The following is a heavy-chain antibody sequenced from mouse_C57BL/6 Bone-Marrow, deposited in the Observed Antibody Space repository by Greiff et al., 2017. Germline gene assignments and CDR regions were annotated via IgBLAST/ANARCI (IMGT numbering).Heavy chain of an antibody. CDR1: GYAFTNYL. V-gene: IGHV1-54*01. CDR3: ARGYYYGSSYYAMDY. Sequence: QVQLKESGAELVRPGTSVKVSCKASGYAFTNYLIEWVKQRPGQGLEWIGVINPGSGGTNYNEKFKGKATLTADKSSSTAYMQLSSLTSEDSAVYFCARGYYYGSSYYAMDYWGQGTSVTVSS. J-gene: IGHJ4*01. D-gene: IGHD1-1*01. CDR2: INPGSGGT.